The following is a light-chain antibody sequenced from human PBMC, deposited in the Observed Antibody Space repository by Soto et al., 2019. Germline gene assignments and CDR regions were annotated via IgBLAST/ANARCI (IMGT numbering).Light chain of an antibody. CDR2: DVN. CDR3: SSYTTSSTVV. CDR1: SSDVGYYNY. J-gene: IGLJ2*01. V-gene: IGLV2-14*01. Sequence: QSALTQPASVSGSPGQSITISCTGTSSDVGYYNYVSWYQQHPGKAPKLMIYDVNSRPSGASIRFSGSKSGNTASLTIAGLQAEDEADYYCSSYTTSSTVVFGGGTKLTVL.